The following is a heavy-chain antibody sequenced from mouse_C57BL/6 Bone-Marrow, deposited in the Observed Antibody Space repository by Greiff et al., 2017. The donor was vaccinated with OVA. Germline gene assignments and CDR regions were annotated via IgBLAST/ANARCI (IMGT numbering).Heavy chain of an antibody. CDR2: ISDGGSYT. CDR3: ARRDPYYFDY. V-gene: IGHV5-4*03. CDR1: GFTFSSYA. Sequence: EVKVVESGGGLVKPGGSLKLSCAASGFTFSSYAMSWVRQTPETRLEWVATISDGGSYTYYPANVKGRFTISRDNAKNNLYLQMSHLKSEDTAMYYSARRDPYYFDYWGQGTTLTVSS. J-gene: IGHJ2*01.